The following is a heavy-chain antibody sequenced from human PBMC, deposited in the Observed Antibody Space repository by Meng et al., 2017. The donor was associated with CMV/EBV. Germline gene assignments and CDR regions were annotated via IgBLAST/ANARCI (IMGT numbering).Heavy chain of an antibody. CDR2: ISSSGSTI. J-gene: IGHJ6*02. D-gene: IGHD2-2*01. CDR1: GFTFSDYY. CDR3: ARLAPADPAYYYYGMDV. V-gene: IGHV3-11*04. Sequence: GESLKISCAASGFTFSDYYMSWIRQAPGKGLEWVSYISSSGSTIYYADSVKGRFTISRDNAKSSLYLQMNSLRAEDTAVYYCARLAPADPAYYYYGMDVWGQGTTVTVSS.